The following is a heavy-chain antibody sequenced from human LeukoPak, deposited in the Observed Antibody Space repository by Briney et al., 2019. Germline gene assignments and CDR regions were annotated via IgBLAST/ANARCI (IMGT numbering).Heavy chain of an antibody. Sequence: GGSLRLSCAASGFTFSSYSMNWVRQAPGKGLEWVSSISSSSSYIYYADSVKGRFTISRDNAKNSLYLQMNSLRAEDTAVYYCARGGNDYVWGSYLITIDYWGQGTLVTVSS. J-gene: IGHJ4*02. D-gene: IGHD3-16*02. CDR2: ISSSSSYI. CDR3: ARGGNDYVWGSYLITIDY. CDR1: GFTFSSYS. V-gene: IGHV3-21*01.